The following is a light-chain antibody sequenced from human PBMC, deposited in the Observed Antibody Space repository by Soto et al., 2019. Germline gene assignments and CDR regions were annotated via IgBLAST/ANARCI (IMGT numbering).Light chain of an antibody. CDR1: NIGSKS. CDR2: YDS. Sequence: SYELTQPPSVSVAPGKTARITCGGNNIGSKSVHWYQQKPGQAPVLVIYYDSDRPSGIPERFSGSNSGNTATLTISRVEAGDEADDYCQVWDSSSDHPVFGGGTKRAVL. J-gene: IGLJ3*02. CDR3: QVWDSSSDHPV. V-gene: IGLV3-21*04.